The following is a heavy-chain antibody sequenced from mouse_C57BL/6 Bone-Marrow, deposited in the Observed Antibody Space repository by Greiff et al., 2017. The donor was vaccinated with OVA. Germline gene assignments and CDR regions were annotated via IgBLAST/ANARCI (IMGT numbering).Heavy chain of an antibody. D-gene: IGHD1-1*01. CDR2: ISDGGSYT. J-gene: IGHJ1*03. CDR3: ARDPITTVVAPYWYFDV. CDR1: GFTFSSYA. V-gene: IGHV5-4*01. Sequence: EVKLVESGGGLVKPGGSLKLSCAASGFTFSSYAMSWVRQTPEKRLEWVATISDGGSYTYYPANVKGRFTISRDNAKNNLYLQMSHLKSEDTAMYYCARDPITTVVAPYWYFDVWGTGTTVTVSS.